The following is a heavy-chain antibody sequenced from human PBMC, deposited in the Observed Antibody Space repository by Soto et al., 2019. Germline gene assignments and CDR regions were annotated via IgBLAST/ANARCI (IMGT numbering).Heavy chain of an antibody. CDR1: GXSLSDSD. V-gene: IGHV3-11*06. D-gene: IGHD2-21*01. Sequence: GSLRLACATSGXSLSDSDMSWIRQAPGKGLEWSSYIIPRSTFRDYAESVKGRFTICSDSVKNSLYLHINNLTAGDTGVYYCARGGGGGLFDHWRQGSLVTV. CDR3: ARGGGGGLFDH. CDR2: IIPRSTFR. J-gene: IGHJ4*02.